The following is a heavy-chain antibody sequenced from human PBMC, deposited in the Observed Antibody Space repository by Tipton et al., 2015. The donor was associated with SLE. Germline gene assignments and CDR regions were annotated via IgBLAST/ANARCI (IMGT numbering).Heavy chain of an antibody. CDR3: PRGLSTLAVYDFWSGCYYAEYFQL. V-gene: IGHV3-48*01. CDR2: ISSSSSTI. CDR1: GFTFSSYS. D-gene: IGHD3-3*01. J-gene: IGHJ1*01. Sequence: LSLTCAASGFTFSSYSMNWVRQAPGKGLEWVSYISSSSSTIYYADSVKGRFAISRDNAKNSMHQQMNSLRAEDTAVYYCPRGLSTLAVYDFWSGCYYAEYFQLWGQGTLVPVSS.